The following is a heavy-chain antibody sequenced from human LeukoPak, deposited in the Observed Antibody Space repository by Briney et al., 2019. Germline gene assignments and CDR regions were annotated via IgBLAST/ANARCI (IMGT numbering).Heavy chain of an antibody. CDR2: INPNSGGT. V-gene: IGHV1-2*06. J-gene: IGHJ4*02. CDR3: ARVGKEYCSGGSCYPDY. CDR1: GYTFTGYY. D-gene: IGHD2-15*01. Sequence: ASVKVSCKASGYTFTGYYMRWVRQAPGQGLEWMGRINPNSGGTNYAQKFQGRVTMTRDTSISTAYMELSRLRSDDTAVYYCARVGKEYCSGGSCYPDYWGQGTLVTVSS.